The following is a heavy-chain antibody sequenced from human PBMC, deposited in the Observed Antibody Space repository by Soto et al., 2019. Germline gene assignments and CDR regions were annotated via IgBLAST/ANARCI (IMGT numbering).Heavy chain of an antibody. D-gene: IGHD6-19*01. CDR3: AKDLEQWLMTPVDV. CDR1: GFTFSTYW. J-gene: IGHJ6*02. Sequence: PGGSLRLSCAASGFTFSTYWMHWVRQAPGKGLVWVSRISSDGNHITYADSVKGRFTISRDNAKNTLYLQMNSLRAEDTAVYYCAKDLEQWLMTPVDVWGQGTTVTVSS. CDR2: ISSDGNHI. V-gene: IGHV3-74*01.